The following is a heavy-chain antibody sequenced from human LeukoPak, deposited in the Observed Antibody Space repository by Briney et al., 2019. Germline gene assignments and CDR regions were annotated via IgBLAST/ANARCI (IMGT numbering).Heavy chain of an antibody. V-gene: IGHV1-46*01. CDR2: INPSGGST. CDR3: ARDRGGYAYDFWSGGAFDI. J-gene: IGHJ3*02. Sequence: GASVKVSCKASGYTFTSYYMHWVRQAPGQGLEWMGIINPSGGSTSYAQKFQGRVTMTRDMSTSTVYMELSSLRSEDTAVYYCARDRGGYAYDFWSGGAFDIWGQGTMVTVSS. CDR1: GYTFTSYY. D-gene: IGHD3-3*01.